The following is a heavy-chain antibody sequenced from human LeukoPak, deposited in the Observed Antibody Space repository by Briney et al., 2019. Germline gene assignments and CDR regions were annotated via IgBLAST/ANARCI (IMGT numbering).Heavy chain of an antibody. CDR2: ISSSSSTI. Sequence: PGGSLRLSCAASGFTFSRYWMHWVRQAPGKGLEWVSYISSSSSTIYYADSVKGRFTISRDNAKNSLYLQMNSLRDEDTAVYYCARDEVDYYYGMDVWGQGTTVTVSS. J-gene: IGHJ6*02. CDR1: GFTFSRYW. CDR3: ARDEVDYYYGMDV. V-gene: IGHV3-48*02.